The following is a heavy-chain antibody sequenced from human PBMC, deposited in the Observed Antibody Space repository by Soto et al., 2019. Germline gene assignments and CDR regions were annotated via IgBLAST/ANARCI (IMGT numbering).Heavy chain of an antibody. V-gene: IGHV3-21*01. D-gene: IGHD4-17*01. CDR2: ISSSSSYI. Sequence: GGSLRLSCAASGFTFSSYSMNWVRQAPGKGLEWVSSISSSSSYIYYADSVKGRFTISRDNAKNSLYLQMNSLRAEDTAVYYCARSDGDYAWFDPWGKGTLVTVSS. CDR1: GFTFSSYS. CDR3: ARSDGDYAWFDP. J-gene: IGHJ5*02.